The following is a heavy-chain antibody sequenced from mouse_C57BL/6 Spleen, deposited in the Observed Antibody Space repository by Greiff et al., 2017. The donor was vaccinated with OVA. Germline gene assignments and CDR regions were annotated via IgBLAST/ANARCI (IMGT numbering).Heavy chain of an antibody. V-gene: IGHV1-69*01. D-gene: IGHD1-1*01. J-gene: IGHJ2*01. CDR3: ERGVITVVDFDY. CDR2: IDPSDSYT. Sequence: QVQLQQPGAELVMPGASVKLSCKASGYTFTSYWMHWVKQRPGQGLEWIGEIDPSDSYTNYNQKFKGKSTLTVDKSSSTAYMQLSSLTSEDSAFDDCERGVITVVDFDYWGQGTTLTVSS. CDR1: GYTFTSYW.